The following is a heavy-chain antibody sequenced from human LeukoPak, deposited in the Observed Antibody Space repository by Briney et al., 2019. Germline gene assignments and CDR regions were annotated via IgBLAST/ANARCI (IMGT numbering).Heavy chain of an antibody. D-gene: IGHD1-26*01. V-gene: IGHV3-30*04. CDR1: GFTFSSYA. CDR2: ISYVGSNK. CDR3: ARDPDHIEGANFHY. Sequence: GGSLRLSCAASGFTFSSYAMHWVRQAPGKGLEWVAVISYVGSNKYYADSVKGRFTISRDNSKNTLYLQMNSLRAEDTAVYYCARDPDHIEGANFHYWGQGTLVPVSS. J-gene: IGHJ4*02.